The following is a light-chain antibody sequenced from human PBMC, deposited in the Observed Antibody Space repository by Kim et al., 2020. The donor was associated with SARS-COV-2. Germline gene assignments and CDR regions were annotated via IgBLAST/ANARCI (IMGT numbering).Light chain of an antibody. CDR1: ESMNRNK. CDR3: QKYDREPLT. V-gene: IGKV3-20*01. CDR2: DAS. J-gene: IGKJ2*01. Sequence: ERANLACRGRESMNRNKEGGDQQKTGQEPRLRRYDASNRDTGIPDRYTGRGDGTEFTLTNNRLEPEDVAVYFCQKYDREPLTFGQGTKLEI.